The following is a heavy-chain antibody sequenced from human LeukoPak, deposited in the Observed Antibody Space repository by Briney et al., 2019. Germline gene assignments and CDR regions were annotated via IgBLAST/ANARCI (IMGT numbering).Heavy chain of an antibody. CDR2: ISSSGSTI. V-gene: IGHV3-48*03. CDR1: GFTFDDYG. J-gene: IGHJ6*04. Sequence: GGSLRLSCAASGFTFDDYGMSWVRQAPGKGLGWVSYISSSGSTIYYADSVKGRFTISRDNAKNSLYLQMNSLRAEDTAVYYCAELGITMIGGVWGKGTTVTISS. CDR3: AELGITMIGGV. D-gene: IGHD3-10*02.